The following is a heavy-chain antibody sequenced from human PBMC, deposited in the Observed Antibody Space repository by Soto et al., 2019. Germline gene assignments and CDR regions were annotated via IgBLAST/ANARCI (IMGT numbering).Heavy chain of an antibody. V-gene: IGHV1-69*01. D-gene: IGHD6-19*01. CDR3: AGSVAGTPLPTFDY. CDR1: GGTFSSYA. Sequence: QVPLVQSGAEVKKPGSSVKGSCKASGGTFSSYAISWVRQAPGQGLEWMGGIIPIFGTANYAQKFQGRVTITADESTSTAYKELRSLRSEDTAVYYCAGSVAGTPLPTFDYWGQGTLVTVSS. J-gene: IGHJ4*02. CDR2: IIPIFGTA.